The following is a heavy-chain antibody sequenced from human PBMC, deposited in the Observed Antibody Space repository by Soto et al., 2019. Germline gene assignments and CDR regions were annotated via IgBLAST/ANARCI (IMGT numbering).Heavy chain of an antibody. Sequence: EVQLVESGGGLVQPGGSLRLSCAASGFTYSSFWMHWVRQAPGKGLVWVSGIKSDGSRPTYADSVKGRFTISRDNVKNMLYLQMNSLRVEDTAVYYCSRDEGVPMIRGFDYWGQGALVTVSS. CDR2: IKSDGSRP. CDR1: GFTYSSFW. V-gene: IGHV3-74*01. CDR3: SRDEGVPMIRGFDY. J-gene: IGHJ4*02. D-gene: IGHD5-12*01.